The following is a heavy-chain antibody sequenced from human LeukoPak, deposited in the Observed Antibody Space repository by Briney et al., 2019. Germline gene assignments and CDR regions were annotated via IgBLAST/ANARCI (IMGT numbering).Heavy chain of an antibody. CDR1: GGSISSSSYY. CDR3: ARGLSGSYSFDY. V-gene: IGHV4-39*07. D-gene: IGHD1-26*01. J-gene: IGHJ4*02. CDR2: IYYSGST. Sequence: PSETLSLTCTVSGGSISSSSYYWGWIRQPPGKGLEWIGSIYYSGSTYYNPSLKSRVTISVDTSKNQFSLKLSSVTAADTAVYYCARGLSGSYSFDYWGQGTLVTVSS.